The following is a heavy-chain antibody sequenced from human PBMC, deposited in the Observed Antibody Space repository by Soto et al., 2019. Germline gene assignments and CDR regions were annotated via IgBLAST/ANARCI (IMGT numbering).Heavy chain of an antibody. V-gene: IGHV4-34*01. D-gene: IGHD6-19*01. J-gene: IGHJ5*02. CDR2: INHSGST. Sequence: SETLSLTCAVYGGSFSGYYWSWIRQPPGKGLEWIGEINHSGSTNYNPSLKSRVTISVDTSKNQFSLKLSSVTAADTAVYYCARGAGSSGWYNWFDPWGQGTLVTVS. CDR3: ARGAGSSGWYNWFDP. CDR1: GGSFSGYY.